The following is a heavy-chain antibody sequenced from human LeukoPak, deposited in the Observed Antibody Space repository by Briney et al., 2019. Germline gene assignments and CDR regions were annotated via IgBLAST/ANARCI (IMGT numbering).Heavy chain of an antibody. V-gene: IGHV3-23*01. D-gene: IGHD2-2*01. CDR1: GITFSNYA. CDR2: ISDSGGNT. Sequence: GGSLRLSCAVSGITFSNYAMSWVRQTPGKGLEWVSIISDSGGNTYYAASVRGRFTISRDNSKNTLFLQMNSLRAEDTAIYYCATDASSVSCPPCMDVWGQGTTVTVSS. CDR3: ATDASSVSCPPCMDV. J-gene: IGHJ6*02.